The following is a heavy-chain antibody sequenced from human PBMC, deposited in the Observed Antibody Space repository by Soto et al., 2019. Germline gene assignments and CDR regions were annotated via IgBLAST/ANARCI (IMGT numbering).Heavy chain of an antibody. CDR2: ISYSGST. CDR3: AKNSMVRGLHY. CDR1: VDSIFIGDFY. V-gene: IGHV4-61*08. J-gene: IGHJ4*02. Sequence: PSEALSVTCTVPVDSIFIGDFYWSWIRQPPGKGLEWIGYISYSGSTKYNPSLRGRLTISADTSKNQFSLRLNSVSAADTAVYYCAKNSMVRGLHYWGRGNMVTVSS. D-gene: IGHD3-10*01.